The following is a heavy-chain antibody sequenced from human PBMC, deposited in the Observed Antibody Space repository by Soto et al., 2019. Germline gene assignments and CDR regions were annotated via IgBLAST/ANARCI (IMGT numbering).Heavy chain of an antibody. Sequence: ASVKVSCKASGYTFTGYYMHWVRQAPGQGLEWMGWINPNSGGTNYAQKFQGWVTMTRDTSISTAYMELSRLRSDDTAVYYCARAGAVAVNYYYYYYMEVWGKGTTVTVCS. J-gene: IGHJ6*03. V-gene: IGHV1-2*04. CDR3: ARAGAVAVNYYYYYYMEV. D-gene: IGHD6-19*01. CDR1: GYTFTGYY. CDR2: INPNSGGT.